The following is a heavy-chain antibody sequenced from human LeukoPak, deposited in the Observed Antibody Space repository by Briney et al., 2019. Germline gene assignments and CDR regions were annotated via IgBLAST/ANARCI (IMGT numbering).Heavy chain of an antibody. J-gene: IGHJ5*02. CDR3: ARVRVPAAGWFDP. CDR1: GGSISSYY. CDR2: IYYSGST. Sequence: PSETLSLTCTVSGGSISSYYWSWIRQPPGKGLEWIGYIYYSGSTNYNPSLKSRVTISVDASKDQFSLKLSSVTAADTAVYYCARVRVPAAGWFDPWGQGTLVTVSS. D-gene: IGHD2-2*01. V-gene: IGHV4-59*01.